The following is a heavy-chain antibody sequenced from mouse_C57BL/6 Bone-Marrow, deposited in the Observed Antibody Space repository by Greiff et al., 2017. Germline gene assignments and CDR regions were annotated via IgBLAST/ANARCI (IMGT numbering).Heavy chain of an antibody. V-gene: IGHV3-6*01. CDR3: ATDDGTTGGFYAMDY. J-gene: IGHJ4*01. CDR2: ISYDGSN. D-gene: IGHD2-3*01. Sequence: VQLKESGPGLVKPSQSLSLTCSVTGYSITSGYYWNWIRQFPGNKLEWMGYISYDGSNNYNPSLKNRISITRDTSKNQFFLKLNSVTTEDTATYYCATDDGTTGGFYAMDYWGQGTSVTVSS. CDR1: GYSITSGYY.